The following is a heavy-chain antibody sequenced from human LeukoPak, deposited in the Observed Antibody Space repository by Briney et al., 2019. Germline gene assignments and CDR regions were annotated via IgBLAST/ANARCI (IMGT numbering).Heavy chain of an antibody. Sequence: AGGSLRLSCAASGFTFSSYSMNWVRQAPGKGLEWVSSISSSSSYIYYADSVKGRFTISRDNAKNSLYLQMNSLRAEDTAVYYCARDPEYHDSSGYGDYWGQGTLVTVSS. D-gene: IGHD3-22*01. CDR1: GFTFSSYS. CDR2: ISSSSSYI. J-gene: IGHJ4*02. V-gene: IGHV3-21*01. CDR3: ARDPEYHDSSGYGDY.